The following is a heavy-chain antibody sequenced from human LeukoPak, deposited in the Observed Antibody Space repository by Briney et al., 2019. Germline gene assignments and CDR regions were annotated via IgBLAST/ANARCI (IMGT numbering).Heavy chain of an antibody. V-gene: IGHV3-23*01. D-gene: IGHD3-22*01. CDR1: GFTFSSYA. CDR2: ISGSGGST. CDR3: AKVSGIVVITDGSYFDY. Sequence: GGSLRLSCAASGFTFSSYAMSWVRQAPGKGLEWVSAISGSGGSTYYADSVKGRFTISRDNSKNTLYLQMNSLRAEDTAVYYCAKVSGIVVITDGSYFDYWGQGTLVTVSS. J-gene: IGHJ4*02.